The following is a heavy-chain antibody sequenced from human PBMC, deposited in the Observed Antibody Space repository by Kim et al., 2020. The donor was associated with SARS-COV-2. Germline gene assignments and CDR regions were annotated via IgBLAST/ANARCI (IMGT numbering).Heavy chain of an antibody. D-gene: IGHD3-10*01. V-gene: IGHV3-9*01. J-gene: IGHJ3*02. CDR2: ISWNSGSI. CDR1: GFTFDDYA. CDR3: AKDIMVRGVHDAFDI. Sequence: GGSLRLSCAASGFTFDDYAMHWVRQAPGKGLEWVSGISWNSGSIGYADSVKGRFTISRDNAKNSLYLQMNSLRAEDTALYYCAKDIMVRGVHDAFDIWG.